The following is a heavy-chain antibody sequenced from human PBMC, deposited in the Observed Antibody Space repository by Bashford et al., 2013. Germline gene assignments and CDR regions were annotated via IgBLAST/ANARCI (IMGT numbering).Heavy chain of an antibody. CDR1: DDSISTYY. V-gene: IGHV4-59*01. D-gene: IGHD4-11*01. CDR3: ARGAATSSPYKWFDP. CDR2: IYYSGST. Sequence: SSETLSLTCTVSDDSISTYYWSWIRQPPGQGLEWIGYIYYSGSTNYNPSLKSRVNISVDTSKNQFSLKLSSVTSADTAVYYCARGAATSSPYKWFDPWGQGTLVTVSS. J-gene: IGHJ5*01.